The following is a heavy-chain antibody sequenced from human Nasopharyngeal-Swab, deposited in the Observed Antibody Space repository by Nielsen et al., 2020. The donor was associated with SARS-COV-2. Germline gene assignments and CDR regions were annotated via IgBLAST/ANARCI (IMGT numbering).Heavy chain of an antibody. J-gene: IGHJ6*02. CDR3: ARQWLVRHSVTGYYYGMDV. Sequence: WVRQAPGQGLEWMGRINPNSGGTNYAQKFQGRVTMTRDTSISTAYMELSRLRSDDTAVYYCARQWLVRHSVTGYYYGMDVWGQGTTVTVSS. V-gene: IGHV1-2*06. D-gene: IGHD6-19*01. CDR2: INPNSGGT.